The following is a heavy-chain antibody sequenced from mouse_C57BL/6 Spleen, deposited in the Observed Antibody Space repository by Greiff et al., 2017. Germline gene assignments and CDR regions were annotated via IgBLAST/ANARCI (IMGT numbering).Heavy chain of an antibody. D-gene: IGHD1-1*01. J-gene: IGHJ3*01. Sequence: EVQLQQSGPELVKPGASVKIPCKASGYTFTDYNMDWVKQSHGKSLEWIGDINPNNGGTIYNQKFKGKATLTVDKSSSTAYMEIRSLTSEDTAVYYCASEDYGSSLAYWGQGTLVTVSA. CDR1: GYTFTDYN. V-gene: IGHV1-18*01. CDR3: ASEDYGSSLAY. CDR2: INPNNGGT.